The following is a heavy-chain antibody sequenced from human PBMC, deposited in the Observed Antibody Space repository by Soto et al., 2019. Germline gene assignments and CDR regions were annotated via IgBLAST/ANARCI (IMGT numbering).Heavy chain of an antibody. Sequence: QIQLVQSGAEVKKPGASVKVSCKASGYTFSSIGISWVRQAPGQGLEWMGWISPYKGNTHYAQGLQGRVTMTTDTSTSTAYMELRSLRSDDTAVYYCARAGPYCGSDCYPWAFDIWGHGTVVTVSS. D-gene: IGHD2-21*02. V-gene: IGHV1-18*01. J-gene: IGHJ3*02. CDR3: ARAGPYCGSDCYPWAFDI. CDR2: ISPYKGNT. CDR1: GYTFSSIG.